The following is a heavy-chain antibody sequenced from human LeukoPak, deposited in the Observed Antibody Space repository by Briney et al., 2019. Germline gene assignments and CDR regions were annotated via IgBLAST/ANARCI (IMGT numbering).Heavy chain of an antibody. D-gene: IGHD4-23*01. Sequence: GGSLRLSCAASGFTFSSYAMSWVRQAPGKGLEWVSAISGSGGSTYYADSVKGGFTISRDNSKNTLYLQMNGLRAEDTAVYYCAKRSPWTTVVTPGYYFDYWGQGTLVTVSS. CDR1: GFTFSSYA. CDR3: AKRSPWTTVVTPGYYFDY. CDR2: ISGSGGST. V-gene: IGHV3-23*01. J-gene: IGHJ4*02.